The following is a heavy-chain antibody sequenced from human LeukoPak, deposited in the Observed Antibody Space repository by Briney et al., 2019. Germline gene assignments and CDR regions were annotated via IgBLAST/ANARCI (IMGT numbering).Heavy chain of an antibody. V-gene: IGHV3-48*04. CDR3: ARVIGSYGDSAY. D-gene: IGHD3-16*01. J-gene: IGHJ4*02. CDR1: GFTFSSYS. Sequence: GGSLRLSCAASGFTFSSYSMNWVRQAPGKGREWLSYMSSTRSAIYYADSLKGRFTISRDHAKHPLYLQMDSLRAEDTAVYYCARVIGSYGDSAYWGQGTLVTVSS. CDR2: MSSTRSAI.